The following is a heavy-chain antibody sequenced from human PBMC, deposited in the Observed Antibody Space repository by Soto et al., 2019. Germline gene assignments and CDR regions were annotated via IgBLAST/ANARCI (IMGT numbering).Heavy chain of an antibody. V-gene: IGHV3-64D*06. CDR3: AKEGGVKDHRPSYRMDD. CDR1: GFTFSSYA. Sequence: PGGSLRLSCSASGFTFSSYAMHWVRQAPGKGLEYVSSISTNGGSTHYADSVKGRFTISRDNSKNTQYLQMSSLRADDTAVYYCAKEGGVKDHRPSYRMDDWGQGTLVTVSS. CDR2: ISTNGGST. D-gene: IGHD2-2*01. J-gene: IGHJ4*02.